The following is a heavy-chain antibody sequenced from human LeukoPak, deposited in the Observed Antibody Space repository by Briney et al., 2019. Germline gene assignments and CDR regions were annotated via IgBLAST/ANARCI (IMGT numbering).Heavy chain of an antibody. CDR3: ATVSNSQYYYYYYMDV. CDR1: GGTFSSCA. V-gene: IGHV1-69*05. J-gene: IGHJ6*03. Sequence: SVKVSYKASGGTFSSCAISWVRQAPGQGLEWMGGIIPIFGTANYAQKFQGRVTITTDESTSTAYMELSSLRSEDTAVYYCATVSNSQYYYYYYMDVWGKGTTVTVSS. D-gene: IGHD4-11*01. CDR2: IIPIFGTA.